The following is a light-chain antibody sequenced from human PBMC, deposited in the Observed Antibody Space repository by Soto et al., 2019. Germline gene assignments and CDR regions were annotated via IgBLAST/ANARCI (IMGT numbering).Light chain of an antibody. CDR1: QSISGW. CDR3: QQRHMWPIT. Sequence: IQMTQSPSTLSASVGDRVSITCRASQSISGWLAWYQQKPGKAPKLLIYDVSRLESGVPSRFSGSGSGTDFTLTISSLEPEDSAVYYCQQRHMWPITFGQGTRLEIK. CDR2: DVS. J-gene: IGKJ5*01. V-gene: IGKV1-5*01.